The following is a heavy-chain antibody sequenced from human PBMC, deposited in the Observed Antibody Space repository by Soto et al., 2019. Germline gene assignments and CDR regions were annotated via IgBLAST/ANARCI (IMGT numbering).Heavy chain of an antibody. D-gene: IGHD2-15*01. Sequence: PGESLKISCKTSGYRFSDHWISWVRQMPGKGLEWMGNIDPSDSYGHYSPSFQGHVTISADESISTVHLQWSSLKASDTAIYFCARHSERANCTDSKCVLPNWFAPWGQGTLVTVSS. CDR2: IDPSDSYG. CDR1: GYRFSDHW. CDR3: ARHSERANCTDSKCVLPNWFAP. J-gene: IGHJ5*02. V-gene: IGHV5-10-1*01.